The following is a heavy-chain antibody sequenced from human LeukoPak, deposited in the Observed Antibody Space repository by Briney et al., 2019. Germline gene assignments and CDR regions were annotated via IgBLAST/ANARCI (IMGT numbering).Heavy chain of an antibody. D-gene: IGHD3-22*01. CDR2: ISSSSSYI. CDR1: GFTFSSYS. CDR3: ASRDSSGYSIDY. Sequence: GGSLRLSCAASGFTFSSYSMNWVRQAPGKGLEWVSFISSSSSYIYYADSLKGRFTMSRDNAKNSLYLQMNSLRAEDTAVYYCASRDSSGYSIDYWGQGTLVTVSS. J-gene: IGHJ4*02. V-gene: IGHV3-21*01.